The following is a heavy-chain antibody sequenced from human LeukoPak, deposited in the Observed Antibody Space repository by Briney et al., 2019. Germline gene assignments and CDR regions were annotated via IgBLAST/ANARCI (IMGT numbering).Heavy chain of an antibody. CDR2: IYTSGST. J-gene: IGHJ6*03. CDR1: GGSISSYY. D-gene: IGHD3-22*01. V-gene: IGHV4-4*07. Sequence: SETLSLTCTVSGGSISSYYWSWIRQPAGKGLKWIGRIYTSGSTNYNPSLKSRVTMSVDTSKNQFSLKLSSVTAADTAVYYCARARPAYDSSGYYYYYYYMDVWGKGTTVTVSS. CDR3: ARARPAYDSSGYYYYYYYMDV.